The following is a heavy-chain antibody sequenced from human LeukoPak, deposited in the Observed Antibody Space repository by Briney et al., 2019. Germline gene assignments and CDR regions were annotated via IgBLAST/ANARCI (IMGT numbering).Heavy chain of an antibody. CDR2: MYYSGTT. D-gene: IGHD3-22*01. CDR3: ARVSGVVVVPDAFDI. V-gene: IGHV4-31*03. Sequence: KASQTLSPTCTVSGGSISSGSYYWTWIRQHPEKGLEWIGYMYYSGTTYYNPSLKSRVTMSVDTSKNQFSLKLSSVTAADTAVYYCARVSGVVVVPDAFDIWGQGTMVTVSS. J-gene: IGHJ3*02. CDR1: GGSISSGSYY.